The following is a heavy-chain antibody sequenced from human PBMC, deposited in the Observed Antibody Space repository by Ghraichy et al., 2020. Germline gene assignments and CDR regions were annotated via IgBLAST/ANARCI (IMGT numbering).Heavy chain of an antibody. J-gene: IGHJ4*02. CDR2: IKQDGSEK. Sequence: GGSLRLSCAASGFTFSSCWMSWVRQAPGKGLEWVANIKQDGSEKYYVDSVKGRFTISRDNAKNSLYLQMNSLRAEDTAVYYCARDGPGGDYDFWSGYYGIHYFDYWGQGTLVTVSS. D-gene: IGHD3-3*01. V-gene: IGHV3-7*03. CDR1: GFTFSSCW. CDR3: ARDGPGGDYDFWSGYYGIHYFDY.